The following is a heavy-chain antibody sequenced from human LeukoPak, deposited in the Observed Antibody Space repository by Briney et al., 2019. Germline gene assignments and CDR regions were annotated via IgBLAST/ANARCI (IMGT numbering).Heavy chain of an antibody. CDR1: GFSFSNYG. V-gene: IGHV3-30*02. CDR2: IRNDGTNK. Sequence: GGSLRLSCAASGFSFSNYGIHWVRQAPGKGLEWVAFIRNDGTNKYYADSVKGRFTISRDNSKNTMYLQMNSLRVEDTAVFYCAKDRSSSWSGGDYWGQGTMVTVSS. J-gene: IGHJ4*02. D-gene: IGHD6-13*01. CDR3: AKDRSSSWSGGDY.